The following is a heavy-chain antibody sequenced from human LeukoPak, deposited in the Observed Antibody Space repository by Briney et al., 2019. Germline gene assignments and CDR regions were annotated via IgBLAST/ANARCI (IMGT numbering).Heavy chain of an antibody. CDR2: ISSSGSTI. V-gene: IGHV3-11*01. J-gene: IGHJ3*02. Sequence: GGSLRLSCAASGFTFSDFYMSWIRQAPGQGLEWVSYISSSGSTIYYADSVKGRFTISRDNAKNSLYLQMNSLRAEDTAVYCCAREAGRSDAFDIWGQGTMVTVSS. CDR3: AREAGRSDAFDI. CDR1: GFTFSDFY.